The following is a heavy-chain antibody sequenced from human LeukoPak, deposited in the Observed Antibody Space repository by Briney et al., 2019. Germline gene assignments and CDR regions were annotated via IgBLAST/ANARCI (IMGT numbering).Heavy chain of an antibody. J-gene: IGHJ5*02. CDR3: AREDRYGSGTYNWFDP. V-gene: IGHV3-66*02. D-gene: IGHD3-10*01. Sequence: PGGSLRLSCAASGFTVSSNYMSWVRQAPGKGLEWVSVIYSGGSTYYADSVEGRFTISRDNSKNTLYLQMNSLRAEDTAVYYCAREDRYGSGTYNWFDPWGQGTLVTVSS. CDR1: GFTVSSNY. CDR2: IYSGGST.